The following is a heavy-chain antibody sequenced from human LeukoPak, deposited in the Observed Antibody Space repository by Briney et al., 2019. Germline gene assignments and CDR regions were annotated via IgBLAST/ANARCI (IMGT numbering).Heavy chain of an antibody. V-gene: IGHV3-33*01. CDR3: ARPYGDYSFDS. J-gene: IGHJ4*02. CDR2: IWYGGSNK. D-gene: IGHD4-17*01. CDR1: GFTFNSFA. Sequence: PGKSLRLSCAASGFTFNSFAMHWVRQAPGKGLEWVAVIWYGGSNKYYADSVKGRFTISRDNSKNTVYLQMNSLRAEDSAIYYCARPYGDYSFDSWGQGTLVTVSP.